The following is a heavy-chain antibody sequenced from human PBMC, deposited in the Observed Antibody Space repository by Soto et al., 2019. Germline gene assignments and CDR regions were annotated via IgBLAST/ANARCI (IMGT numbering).Heavy chain of an antibody. Sequence: SETLSVTCSFSGASVSMGAYYWSWVRQHAGKGLEWLGFMYSTGSTYLNSSLKSRVNISIDTSKNQFSLRLTSVTAADTAVYFCARGASDISGAQFWGRGTMVTGSS. D-gene: IGHD3-22*01. CDR2: MYSTGST. CDR3: ARGASDISGAQF. V-gene: IGHV4-31*03. J-gene: IGHJ4*02. CDR1: GASVSMGAYY.